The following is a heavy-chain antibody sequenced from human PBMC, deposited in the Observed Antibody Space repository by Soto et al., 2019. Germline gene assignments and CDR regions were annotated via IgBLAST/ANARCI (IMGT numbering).Heavy chain of an antibody. CDR2: IYYSGST. Sequence: SETLSLTCTVSGGSISSYYWSWIRQPPGKGLEWIGYIYYSGSTNYNPSLKSRVTISVDTSKNQFSLKLSSVTAADTAVYYCAREIAAAGFDYWGQGTLVTVSS. CDR1: GGSISSYY. J-gene: IGHJ4*02. D-gene: IGHD6-13*01. V-gene: IGHV4-59*01. CDR3: AREIAAAGFDY.